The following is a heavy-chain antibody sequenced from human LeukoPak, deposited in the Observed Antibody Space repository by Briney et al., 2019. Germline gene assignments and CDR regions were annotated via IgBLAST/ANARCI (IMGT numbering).Heavy chain of an antibody. CDR2: IWYDGSNK. CDR3: AKDLARGYVDV. D-gene: IGHD3-10*01. Sequence: PGGSLRLSCAASGFTFSSYGMHWVRQAPGKGLEWVAVIWYDGSNKYYADSVKGRFTISRDNSKNTLYLQMNSLRAEDTAVYYCAKDLARGYVDVWGKGTTVTVSS. CDR1: GFTFSSYG. V-gene: IGHV3-33*06. J-gene: IGHJ6*03.